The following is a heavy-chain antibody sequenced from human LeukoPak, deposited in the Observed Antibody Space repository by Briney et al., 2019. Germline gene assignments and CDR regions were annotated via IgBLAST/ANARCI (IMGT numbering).Heavy chain of an antibody. V-gene: IGHV5-51*01. D-gene: IGHD2-15*01. CDR2: PGDSDT. Sequence: PGDSDTRYSPSFQGQVTISADKSIRTAYLQWSSLKASDTAMYYCARHTGYCSGGSCYGDFWGQGTLVTVSS. J-gene: IGHJ4*02. CDR3: ARHTGYCSGGSCYGDF.